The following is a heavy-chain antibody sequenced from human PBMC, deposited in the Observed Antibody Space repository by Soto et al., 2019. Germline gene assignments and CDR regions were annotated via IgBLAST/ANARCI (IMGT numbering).Heavy chain of an antibody. CDR3: ASPPSGGMPLYYYGMDV. CDR1: GYTFTSYG. D-gene: IGHD2-15*01. Sequence: ALVKVSCKASGYTFTSYGITWVRQATGQGLEWMGWISAYNGNTNYAQKLQGRVTMTTDTSTSTAYMELSSPRSEDTAVYYCASPPSGGMPLYYYGMDVWGQGTTVTVSS. J-gene: IGHJ6*02. CDR2: ISAYNGNT. V-gene: IGHV1-18*01.